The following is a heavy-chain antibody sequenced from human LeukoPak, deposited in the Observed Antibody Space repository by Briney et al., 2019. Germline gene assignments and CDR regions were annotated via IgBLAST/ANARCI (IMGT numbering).Heavy chain of an antibody. J-gene: IGHJ4*01. Sequence: GSLRLSCVASGFTFSSHWMHWVRQVPGKGLMWVSRINGDGSRIHYGDSVKGRFTISRDNAKNTLYLQMTSLRGDDTAIYFCARDALGGRTKFDSWGHGSLVTVSS. CDR2: INGDGSRI. V-gene: IGHV3-74*01. CDR3: ARDALGGRTKFDS. D-gene: IGHD3-16*01. CDR1: GFTFSSHW.